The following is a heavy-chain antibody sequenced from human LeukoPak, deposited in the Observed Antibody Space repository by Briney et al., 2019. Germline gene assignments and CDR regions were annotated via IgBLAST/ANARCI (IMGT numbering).Heavy chain of an antibody. CDR3: ARVSWYSSSSRYFDY. CDR1: GFTFSSYW. V-gene: IGHV3-7*01. J-gene: IGHJ4*02. Sequence: GGSLRLSCAASGFTFSSYWMSWVRQAPGKGLEWVANIKQDGSEKYYVDSVKGRFTISRDNDKNSLYLQMNSLRAEDTAVYYCARVSWYSSSSRYFDYWGQGTLVTVSS. CDR2: IKQDGSEK. D-gene: IGHD6-6*01.